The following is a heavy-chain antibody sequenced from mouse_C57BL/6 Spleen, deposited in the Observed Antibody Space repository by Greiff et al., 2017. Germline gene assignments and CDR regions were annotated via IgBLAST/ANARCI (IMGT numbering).Heavy chain of an antibody. J-gene: IGHJ4*01. CDR2: IYPRSGNT. Sequence: VQLVESGAELARPGASVKLSCTASGYTFTSYGISWVKQRTEQGLEWIGEIYPRSGNTYYNEKFKGKATLTADKSSSTAYMELRSLTSEASAVYFCARSPYSSSYHYYAMDYWGQGTSVTVSS. CDR1: GYTFTSYG. D-gene: IGHD1-1*01. V-gene: IGHV1-81*01. CDR3: ARSPYSSSYHYYAMDY.